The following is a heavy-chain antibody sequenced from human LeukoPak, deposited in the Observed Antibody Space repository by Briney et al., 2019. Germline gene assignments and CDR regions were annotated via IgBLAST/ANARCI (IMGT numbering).Heavy chain of an antibody. CDR3: ARGLSAVVY. V-gene: IGHV4-34*01. J-gene: IGHJ4*02. CDR1: GGSFSGYY. D-gene: IGHD3-16*02. CDR2: INHSGST. Sequence: SETLSLTCAVYGGSFSGYYWSWIRQPPGKGLEWIGEINHSGSTNYNPSLKSRVTVSVDTSKKQFSLKLSSVTAADTAVYYCARGLSAVVYWGQGTLVTVSS.